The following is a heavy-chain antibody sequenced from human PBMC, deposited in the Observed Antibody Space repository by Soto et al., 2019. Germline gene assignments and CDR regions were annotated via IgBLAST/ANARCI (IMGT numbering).Heavy chain of an antibody. CDR2: IYHSGST. J-gene: IGHJ6*02. Sequence: PSETLSLTCAVSGYSISSGYYWGWIRQPPGKGLEWIGSIYHSGSTYYNPSLKSRVTISVDTSKNQFSLKLSSVTAADTAVYYCARDIVVVPAASGPGGMDVWGQGTTVTVSS. CDR1: GYSISSGYY. D-gene: IGHD2-2*01. V-gene: IGHV4-38-2*01. CDR3: ARDIVVVPAASGPGGMDV.